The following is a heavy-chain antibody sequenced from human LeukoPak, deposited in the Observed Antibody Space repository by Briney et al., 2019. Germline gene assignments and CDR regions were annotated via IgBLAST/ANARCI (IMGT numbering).Heavy chain of an antibody. Sequence: ASVKVSCKASGYTFTANHIHWVRQAPGQGLEWMGRINPNSGGTIYAQEFQGRVIMTRDTSITTGYMELSRLRSDDTAVYYCASGSGTYSPVYWGQGTLVTVSS. CDR1: GYTFTANH. D-gene: IGHD3-10*01. V-gene: IGHV1-2*06. CDR3: ASGSGTYSPVY. J-gene: IGHJ4*02. CDR2: INPNSGGT.